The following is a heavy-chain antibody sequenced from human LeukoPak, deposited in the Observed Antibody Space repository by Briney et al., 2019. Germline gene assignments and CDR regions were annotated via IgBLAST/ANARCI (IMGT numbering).Heavy chain of an antibody. V-gene: IGHV3-33*01. J-gene: IGHJ4*02. CDR1: GFTFSSYD. CDR3: ARQGEYSSSYYFDY. Sequence: GRSLRLSCAASGFTFSSYDMHWVRQAPGKGLEWVAVIWYDGSNKYYADSVKGRFTISRDNSKNTLYLQMNSLRAEDTAMYYCARQGEYSSSYYFDYWGQGTLVTVSS. CDR2: IWYDGSNK. D-gene: IGHD6-6*01.